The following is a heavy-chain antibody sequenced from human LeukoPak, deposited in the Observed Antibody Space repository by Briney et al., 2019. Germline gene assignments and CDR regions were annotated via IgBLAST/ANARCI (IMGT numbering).Heavy chain of an antibody. D-gene: IGHD6-13*01. CDR1: GGSFSGYY. J-gene: IGHJ5*02. Sequence: NPSETLSLTCAVYGGSFSGYYWSWIRQPPGKGLEWIGEINHSGSTNYNPSLKSRVTISVDTSKNQFSLKLSSVTAADTAVYYCARRYSSSWYWNWFDPWGQGTLVTVSS. CDR3: ARRYSSSWYWNWFDP. V-gene: IGHV4-34*01. CDR2: INHSGST.